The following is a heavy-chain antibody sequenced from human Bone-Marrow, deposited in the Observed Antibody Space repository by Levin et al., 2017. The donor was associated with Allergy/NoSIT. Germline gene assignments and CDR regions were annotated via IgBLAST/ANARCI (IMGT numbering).Heavy chain of an antibody. CDR1: GGSVRSENYY. Sequence: SETLSLTWSVSGGSVRSENYYWSWIRQPPGKPLEWIGYVSYSGSTTYSPSLESRVTISLGTSENQFSLRLSSLTAADTAVYYCARDHGDSSDAFAIWGQGTMVTVSS. D-gene: IGHD4-17*01. V-gene: IGHV4-61*01. CDR2: VSYSGST. CDR3: ARDHGDSSDAFAI. J-gene: IGHJ3*02.